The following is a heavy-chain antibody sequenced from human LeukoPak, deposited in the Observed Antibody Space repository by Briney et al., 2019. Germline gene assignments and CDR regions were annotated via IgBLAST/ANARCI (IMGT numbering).Heavy chain of an antibody. CDR2: ISYDGNNK. D-gene: IGHD6-19*01. J-gene: IGHJ4*02. CDR1: GFTFSSYA. Sequence: GGSLRLSCAASGFTFSSYAMHWVRQAPGKGLEWVAVISYDGNNKYYADSVKGRFTNSRDNSKNTLYLQMSSLRVEDTAVYYCASSRSGWIYFDYWGQGTLVTVSS. V-gene: IGHV3-30*15. CDR3: ASSRSGWIYFDY.